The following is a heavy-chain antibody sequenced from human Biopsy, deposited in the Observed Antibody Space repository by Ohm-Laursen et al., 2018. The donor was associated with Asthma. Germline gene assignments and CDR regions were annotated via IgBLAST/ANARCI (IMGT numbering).Heavy chain of an antibody. CDR2: VYYSGST. CDR3: ARGVDYGGNHVDS. J-gene: IGHJ4*02. CDR1: GGSINNFY. V-gene: IGHV4-59*07. D-gene: IGHD4-23*01. Sequence: SDTLSLTCPVSGGSINNFYWSWIRQPPGKGLESIGHVYYSGSTDYNPSLKSRVTISIDASKNQFSLKLTSVTAADTAVYYCARGVDYGGNHVDSWGQGILVTVSA.